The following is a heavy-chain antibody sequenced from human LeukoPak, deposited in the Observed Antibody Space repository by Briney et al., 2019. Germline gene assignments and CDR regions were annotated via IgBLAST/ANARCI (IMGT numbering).Heavy chain of an antibody. CDR1: GGSFSTYY. V-gene: IGHV4-34*01. CDR2: INHSGIT. Sequence: SETLSLTCAVYGGSFSTYYWNWIRQPPGRGLEWIGEINHSGITNYNQSLKSRVIISVDTSKKQSSRRLTSVTAADTAVYYCARGEPGGRDYWGQGTLVTASS. J-gene: IGHJ4*02. CDR3: ARGEPGGRDY. D-gene: IGHD3-10*01.